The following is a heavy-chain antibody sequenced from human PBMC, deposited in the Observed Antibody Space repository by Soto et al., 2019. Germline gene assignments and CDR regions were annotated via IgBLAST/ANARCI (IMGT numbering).Heavy chain of an antibody. V-gene: IGHV3-30*18. Sequence: SLRLSCAASGFTFSSYGMHWVRQAPGKGLEWVAVISYDGSNKYYADSVKGRFTISRDNSKNTLYLQMNSLRAEDTAVYYCTKERKGPWGQGTLVTVSS. CDR3: TKERKGP. CDR2: ISYDGSNK. CDR1: GFTFSSYG. J-gene: IGHJ5*02.